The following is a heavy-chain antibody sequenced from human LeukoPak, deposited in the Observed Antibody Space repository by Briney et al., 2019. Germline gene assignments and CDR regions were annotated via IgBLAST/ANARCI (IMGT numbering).Heavy chain of an antibody. D-gene: IGHD6-13*01. CDR2: IKQDGSEK. CDR1: GFTFSSYW. Sequence: PGGSLRLSCAASGFTFSSYWMNRVRQAPGKGLEWVANIKQDGSEKYYVDSVKGRFTISRDNAKNSLYLQMNSLRAEDTAVYYCARHWGSSSWASDYWGQGTLVTVSS. CDR3: ARHWGSSSWASDY. V-gene: IGHV3-7*01. J-gene: IGHJ4*02.